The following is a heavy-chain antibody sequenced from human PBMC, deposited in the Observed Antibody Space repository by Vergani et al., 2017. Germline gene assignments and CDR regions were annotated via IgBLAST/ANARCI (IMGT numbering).Heavy chain of an antibody. CDR2: IYYSGST. D-gene: IGHD3-3*01. CDR1: GGSISSGGYY. CDR3: ARVRFLEWLQNIDAFDS. V-gene: IGHV4-31*03. Sequence: QVQLQESGPGLVKPSQTLSLTCTVSGGSISSGGYYWSWIRQHPGKGLEWIGYIYYSGSTYYNPSLKSRVTISVDTSKNQFSLKLSSVTAAVTAVYYCARVRFLEWLQNIDAFDSGGQGRMVTVSS. J-gene: IGHJ3*02.